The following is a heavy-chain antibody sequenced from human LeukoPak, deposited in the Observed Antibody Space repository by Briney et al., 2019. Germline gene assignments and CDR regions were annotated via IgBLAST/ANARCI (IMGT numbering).Heavy chain of an antibody. CDR2: ISGSGGST. CDR3: TKGSTIFGVPDY. D-gene: IGHD3-3*01. J-gene: IGHJ4*02. CDR1: GFTFSSYA. V-gene: IGHV3-23*01. Sequence: PGGSLRLSCAASGFTFSSYAMSWVRQAPGKGLEWVSAISGSGGSTYYADSVKGRFTISRDNSKNTLYLQMNSLRAEDTAVYYCTKGSTIFGVPDYWGQGTLVTVSS.